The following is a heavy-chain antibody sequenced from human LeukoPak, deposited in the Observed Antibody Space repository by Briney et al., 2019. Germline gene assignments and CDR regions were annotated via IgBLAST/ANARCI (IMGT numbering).Heavy chain of an antibody. CDR1: GFTFSSYE. CDR3: ARDVLRLGEYSSSWYPAFDY. V-gene: IGHV3-48*03. J-gene: IGHJ4*02. Sequence: PGGSLRLSCAASGFTFSSYEMNWVRQAPGKGLEWVSYISSSGSTIYYADSVKGRFTISRDNAKNSLYLQMNSLRAEDTAVYYCARDVLRLGEYSSSWYPAFDYWGQGTLVTVSS. CDR2: ISSSGSTI. D-gene: IGHD6-13*01.